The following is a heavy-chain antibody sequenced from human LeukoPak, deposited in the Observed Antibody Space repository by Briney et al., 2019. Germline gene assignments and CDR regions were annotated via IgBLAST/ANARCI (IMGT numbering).Heavy chain of an antibody. CDR2: IYYTGST. CDR1: GGSISKYY. Sequence: SETLSLTCTVSGGSISKYYCSWIRQPPGKGLEWIAYIYYTGSTYYNPSLKSRVTMSVDTSKNQFSLSPSSVTAADTAVYYCARARDGHINNWFDPWGQGTLVTVSS. J-gene: IGHJ5*02. D-gene: IGHD5-24*01. CDR3: ARARDGHINNWFDP. V-gene: IGHV4-59*08.